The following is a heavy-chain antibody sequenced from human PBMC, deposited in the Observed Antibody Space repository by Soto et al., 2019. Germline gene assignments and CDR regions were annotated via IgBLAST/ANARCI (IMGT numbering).Heavy chain of an antibody. CDR3: ARGPPAAEIVATIAWVDY. CDR2: INHSGST. Sequence: QVQLQQWGAGLLKPSETLSLTCAVYGGSFSGYYWSWIHQPPGKGLEWIGEINHSGSTNYNPSLKSRVTISVDTSKNQFSLKLSSVTAADTAVYYCARGPPAAEIVATIAWVDYWGQGTLVTVSS. D-gene: IGHD5-12*01. CDR1: GGSFSGYY. J-gene: IGHJ4*02. V-gene: IGHV4-34*01.